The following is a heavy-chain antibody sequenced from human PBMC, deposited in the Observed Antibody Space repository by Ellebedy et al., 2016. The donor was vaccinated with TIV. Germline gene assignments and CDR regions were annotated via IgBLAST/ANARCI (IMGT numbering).Heavy chain of an antibody. CDR1: GGSFSGYS. Sequence: GSLRLSCAVHGGSFSGYSWSWIRQPPGKGLEWIGEINHRGSANYSPSLKSRVTILLDTSNSQFSLRLSTVTAADTAVYYCARSDWHDADLDRWYFDLWGRGTLVTVSS. J-gene: IGHJ2*01. D-gene: IGHD1-1*01. CDR2: INHRGSA. V-gene: IGHV4-34*01. CDR3: ARSDWHDADLDRWYFDL.